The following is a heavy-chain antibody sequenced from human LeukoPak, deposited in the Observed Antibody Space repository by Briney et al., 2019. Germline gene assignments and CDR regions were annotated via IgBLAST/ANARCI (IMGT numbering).Heavy chain of an antibody. CDR2: INHSGST. J-gene: IGHJ4*02. Sequence: SETLSLTCAVYGGSFSGYYWSWIRQPPGKGLEWIWEINHSGSTNYNPSLKSRVTISVDTSKNQFSLKLSSVTAADTAVYYCATRSYDFWSGYPGWGQGTLVTVSS. V-gene: IGHV4-34*01. D-gene: IGHD3-3*01. CDR1: GGSFSGYY. CDR3: ATRSYDFWSGYPG.